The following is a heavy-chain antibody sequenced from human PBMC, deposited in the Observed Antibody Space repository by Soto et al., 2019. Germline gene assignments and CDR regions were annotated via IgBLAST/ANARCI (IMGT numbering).Heavy chain of an antibody. Sequence: QITLKESGPTLVKPTQTLTLTCSFSGFSLSTRGVGVGWIRPPPGKALEWLALIFWDADKWYTPSLRSTLTITEDTAKNQVVLTMTNIDPVDTATYYCAYRSRSYAYYFDQCGQGTLGTVSS. CDR1: GFSLSTRGVG. J-gene: IGHJ4*02. D-gene: IGHD1-26*01. CDR2: IFWDADK. V-gene: IGHV2-5*02. CDR3: AYRSRSYAYYFDQ.